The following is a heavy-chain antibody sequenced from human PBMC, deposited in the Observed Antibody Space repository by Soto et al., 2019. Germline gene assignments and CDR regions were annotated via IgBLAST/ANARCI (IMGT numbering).Heavy chain of an antibody. CDR1: GFTFSSYG. CDR2: ISYDGSNK. J-gene: IGHJ6*02. Sequence: GGSLRLSCAASGFTFSSYGMHWVRQAPGKGLEWVAVISYDGSNKYYADSVKGRFTISRDNSKNTLYLQMNSLRAEDTAVYYCARKNYYGSGSYSYYYYYGMDVWGQGTTVTASS. V-gene: IGHV3-30*03. D-gene: IGHD3-10*01. CDR3: ARKNYYGSGSYSYYYYYGMDV.